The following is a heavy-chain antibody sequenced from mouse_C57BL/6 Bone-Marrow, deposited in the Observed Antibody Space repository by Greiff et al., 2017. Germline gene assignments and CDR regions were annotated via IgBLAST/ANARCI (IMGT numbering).Heavy chain of an antibody. CDR1: GYTFTSYW. D-gene: IGHD4-1*01. J-gene: IGHJ2*01. CDR3: ARSNWDLDY. Sequence: QVQLQQPGAELVKPGASVKLSCKASGYTFTSYWMHWVKQRPGRGLEWMGRIDPNGGGTKYNEKFKSKATLTVDKPSSTAYMQLSSLTSEDSAVYYCARSNWDLDYWGQGTTLTVSS. V-gene: IGHV1-72*01. CDR2: IDPNGGGT.